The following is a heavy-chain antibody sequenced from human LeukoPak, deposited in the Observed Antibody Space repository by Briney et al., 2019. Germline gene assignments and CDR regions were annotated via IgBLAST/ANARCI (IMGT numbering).Heavy chain of an antibody. CDR2: ITPIFGTA. D-gene: IGHD2-8*01. Sequence: SVTVSCTASAGTFSSYAISWVRQAPGQGLEWMGGITPIFGTANYAQKFQGRVTITTDESTSTAYMELSSLRSEDTAVYYCARDYCTNGVCYPNWFDPWGQGTLVTVSS. CDR3: ARDYCTNGVCYPNWFDP. J-gene: IGHJ5*02. CDR1: AGTFSSYA. V-gene: IGHV1-69*05.